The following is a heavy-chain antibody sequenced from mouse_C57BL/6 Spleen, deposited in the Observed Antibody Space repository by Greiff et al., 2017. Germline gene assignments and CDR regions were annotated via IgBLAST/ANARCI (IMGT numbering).Heavy chain of an antibody. Sequence: QVQLQQPGAELVKPGASVKMSCKASGYTFTSYWITWVKQRPGQGLEWIGDIYPGSGSTNYNEKFKSKATLTVDTSSSTAYMQLSSLTSEDSAVYYCARESHDIRRGDAMDYWGQGTSVTVSS. J-gene: IGHJ4*01. V-gene: IGHV1-55*01. CDR3: ARESHDIRRGDAMDY. CDR1: GYTFTSYW. CDR2: IYPGSGST. D-gene: IGHD2-12*01.